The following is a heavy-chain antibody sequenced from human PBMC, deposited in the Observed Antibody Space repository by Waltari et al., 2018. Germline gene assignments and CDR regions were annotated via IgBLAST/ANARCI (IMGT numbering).Heavy chain of an antibody. Sequence: QLQLQESGPGLVKPSETLSLTSTVSVVSIGSSSSYWGWFRQPPGKGLEWIGSIYYSGSTYYNPSLKSRVTISVDTSKNQFSLKLSSVTAADTAVYYCARDSSGLDYWGQGTLVTVSS. J-gene: IGHJ4*02. CDR3: ARDSSGLDY. CDR2: IYYSGST. CDR1: VVSIGSSSSY. V-gene: IGHV4-39*02. D-gene: IGHD6-19*01.